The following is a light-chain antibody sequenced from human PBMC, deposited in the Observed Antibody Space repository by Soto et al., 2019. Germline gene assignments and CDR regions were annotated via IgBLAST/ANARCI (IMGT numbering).Light chain of an antibody. Sequence: IQVTQSPSSLSASVGDRVTITCRASQGITSYLAWYEQKPGKAPKLLIYAASALQTGVSSRFSGSGYGTDFALTISNLQPEDFATYFCQQLYSYQLTFGGGTTVEF. CDR1: QGITSY. V-gene: IGKV1-9*01. J-gene: IGKJ4*01. CDR3: QQLYSYQLT. CDR2: AAS.